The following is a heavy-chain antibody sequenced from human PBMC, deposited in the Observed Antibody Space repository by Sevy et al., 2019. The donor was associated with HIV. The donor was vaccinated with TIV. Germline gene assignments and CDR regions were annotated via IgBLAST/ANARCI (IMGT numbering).Heavy chain of an antibody. J-gene: IGHJ4*02. Sequence: GGSLRLSCAASGFSFGSYGMHWVRQAPGKGLGWMSYIQYDGSNKDYADPVKGRFTISRDNSKNTLYLQMNSLRVEDTAVFYCVKEGGGEGGDHWGQGTLVTVSS. CDR1: GFSFGSYG. CDR3: VKEGGGEGGDH. D-gene: IGHD2-21*01. V-gene: IGHV3-30*02. CDR2: IQYDGSNK.